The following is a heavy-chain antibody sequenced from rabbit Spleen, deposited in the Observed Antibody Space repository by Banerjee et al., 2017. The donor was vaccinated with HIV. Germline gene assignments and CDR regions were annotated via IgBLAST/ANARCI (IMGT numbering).Heavy chain of an antibody. D-gene: IGHD8-1*01. J-gene: IGHJ3*01. Sequence: QEQLEESGGGLVQPGGSLKLSCKASGFDFSNYGVSWVRQAPGKGLEWIGYIDPIFGRTYYASWVNGRFTISSHNAQNTLYLQLNSLTAADTATYFCARDGAGGSYFGLWGQGTLVTVS. V-gene: IGHV1S47*01. CDR1: GFDFSNYG. CDR3: ARDGAGGSYFGL. CDR2: IDPIFGRT.